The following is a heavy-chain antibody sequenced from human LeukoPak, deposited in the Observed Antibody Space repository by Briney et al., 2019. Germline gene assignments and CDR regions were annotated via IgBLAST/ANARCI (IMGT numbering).Heavy chain of an antibody. CDR2: INTMNGNT. D-gene: IGHD3-22*01. CDR3: ARGPYYYDSSRVFDY. CDR1: GYTFTKYG. V-gene: IGHV1-18*04. Sequence: ASVKVSCKASGYTFTKYGISWVRQAPGQGLEWMGWINTMNGNTNYAQKFQGRVTITTDESTSTAYKELSSLRSEDTAVYYCARGPYYYDSSRVFDYWGQGTLVTVSS. J-gene: IGHJ4*02.